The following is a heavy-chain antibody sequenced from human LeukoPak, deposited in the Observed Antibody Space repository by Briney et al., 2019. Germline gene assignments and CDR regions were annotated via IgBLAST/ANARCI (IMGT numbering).Heavy chain of an antibody. CDR3: ARDLFHYFSSSWHNGGGYYYYMDV. J-gene: IGHJ6*03. D-gene: IGHD6-13*01. CDR1: GGTFSSYA. V-gene: IGHV1-69*13. CDR2: IIPIFGTA. Sequence: GASVKVSCKASGGTFSSYAISWVRQAPGQGLEWMGGIIPIFGTANYAQKFQGRVTITADESTSTAYMELSSLRSEDTAVYYCARDLFHYFSSSWHNGGGYYYYMDVWGKGTTVTVSS.